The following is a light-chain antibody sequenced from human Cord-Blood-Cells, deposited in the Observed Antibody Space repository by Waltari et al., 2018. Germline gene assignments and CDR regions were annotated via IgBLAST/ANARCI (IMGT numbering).Light chain of an antibody. J-gene: IGLJ2*01. CDR3: AAWDDSLSGVV. V-gene: IGLV1-47*01. CDR1: SSNIGSNY. Sequence: QYVLTQPPSASGTPGQRVTISCSGSSSNIGSNYVYWYQQLPGTAPKLLIYRNNQRPSGVPGRFSGSKSGTSASLAISGLRSEDEADYYCAAWDDSLSGVVFGGGTKLTVL. CDR2: RNN.